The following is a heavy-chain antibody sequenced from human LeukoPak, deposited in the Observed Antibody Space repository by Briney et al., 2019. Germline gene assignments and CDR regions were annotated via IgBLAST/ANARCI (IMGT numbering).Heavy chain of an antibody. J-gene: IGHJ4*02. CDR2: IYSDGSKK. V-gene: IGHV3-30*18. D-gene: IGHD2-15*01. CDR1: GFAFSSYS. CDR3: AKGPGRNSYYFDY. Sequence: GGSLRLSCAASGFAFSSYSMKWGRQAPGKGLEWVAIIYSDGSKKYYADSVKGRFTISRDNSKNTLYLEMSSLRAEDTAVYYCAKGPGRNSYYFDYWGQGTLVTVSS.